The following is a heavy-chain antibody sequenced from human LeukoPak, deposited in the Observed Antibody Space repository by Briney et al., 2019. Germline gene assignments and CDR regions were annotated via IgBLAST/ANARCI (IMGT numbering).Heavy chain of an antibody. CDR3: ARDRSSYEYYFDS. CDR2: ISYDGRNE. Sequence: GGSLRLSCAASGLSLSSYEMNWVRQAPGKGLEWVAVISYDGRNEYYADSVKGRFTISRDNSKNTLYLQMHSLRAEDTAVYYCARDRSSYEYYFDSWGQGTLVTVSS. J-gene: IGHJ4*02. D-gene: IGHD5-12*01. CDR1: GLSLSSYE. V-gene: IGHV3-30*04.